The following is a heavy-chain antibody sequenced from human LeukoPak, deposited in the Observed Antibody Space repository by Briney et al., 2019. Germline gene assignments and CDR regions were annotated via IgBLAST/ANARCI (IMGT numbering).Heavy chain of an antibody. D-gene: IGHD2-2*01. J-gene: IGHJ4*02. CDR3: ARCPEYCSSTSCGILFDY. Sequence: SQTLSLTCTVSGGSISSVGYYWSWIRQHPGKGLEWIGYIYYSGSTYYNPSLKSRVTISVDTSKNQFSLKLSSVTAADTAVYYCARCPEYCSSTSCGILFDYWGQGTLVTVSS. CDR2: IYYSGST. V-gene: IGHV4-31*03. CDR1: GGSISSVGYY.